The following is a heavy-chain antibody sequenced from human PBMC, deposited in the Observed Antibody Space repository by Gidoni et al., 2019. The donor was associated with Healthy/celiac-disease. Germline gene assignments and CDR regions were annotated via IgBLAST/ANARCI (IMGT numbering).Heavy chain of an antibody. D-gene: IGHD3-9*01. Sequence: QVQLVESGGGVVQPGRSLRLSCAASGFTFSSYGMHWVRQAPGKGLEWVAVISYDGSNKYYADSVKGRFTISRDNSKNTLYLQMNSLRAEDTAVYYCATNYDILTGYDLPDYWGQGTLVTVSS. V-gene: IGHV3-30*03. CDR2: ISYDGSNK. CDR1: GFTFSSYG. CDR3: ATNYDILTGYDLPDY. J-gene: IGHJ4*02.